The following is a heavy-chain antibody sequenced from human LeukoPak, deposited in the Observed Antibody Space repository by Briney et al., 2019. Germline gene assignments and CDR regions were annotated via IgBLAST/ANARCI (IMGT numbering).Heavy chain of an antibody. CDR3: AKDSGSGWTFDY. J-gene: IGHJ4*02. Sequence: QPGGSLRLSCAASGFTFSSYWMSWVRQAPGKGLEWVANIKQDGSEKYYVDSVKGRFTISRDTAKNSLYLQMNSLRAEDTAVYYCAKDSGSGWTFDYWGQGTLVTVSS. CDR2: IKQDGSEK. D-gene: IGHD6-19*01. CDR1: GFTFSSYW. V-gene: IGHV3-7*01.